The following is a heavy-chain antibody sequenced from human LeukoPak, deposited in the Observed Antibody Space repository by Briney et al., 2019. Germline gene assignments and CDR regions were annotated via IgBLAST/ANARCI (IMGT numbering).Heavy chain of an antibody. V-gene: IGHV5-51*01. J-gene: IGHJ3*02. D-gene: IGHD6-13*01. CDR2: IYPGDSDT. CDR1: GYSFTSYW. Sequence: PGESLKISCKGSGYSFTSYWIGWVRQMPGKGLEWMGIIYPGDSDTRYSPSFQGQVTISADKSISTAYLQWSSLKASDTAMYYCARHRAAASQYDVFDIWGQGTMVTVSS. CDR3: ARHRAAASQYDVFDI.